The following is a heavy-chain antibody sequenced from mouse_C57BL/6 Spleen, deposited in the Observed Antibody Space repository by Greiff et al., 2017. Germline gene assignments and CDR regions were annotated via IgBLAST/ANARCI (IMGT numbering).Heavy chain of an antibody. V-gene: IGHV1-15*01. CDR1: GYTFTDYE. Sequence: QVQLQQSGAELVRPGASVTLSCKASGYTFTDYEMHWVKQTPVHGLEWIGAIDPETGGTAYNQKFKGKAILTADKSSSTAYMELRSLTSEDSAVYYCTRGGFRTTVGVDYWGQGTTLTVSS. CDR3: TRGGFRTTVGVDY. CDR2: IDPETGGT. J-gene: IGHJ2*01. D-gene: IGHD1-1*01.